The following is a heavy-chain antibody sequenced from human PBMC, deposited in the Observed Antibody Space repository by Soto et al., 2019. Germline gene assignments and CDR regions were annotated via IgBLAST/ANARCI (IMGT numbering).Heavy chain of an antibody. CDR2: ISGSGGST. J-gene: IGHJ4*02. CDR1: GFTSSSYA. CDR3: AKGGYYYDSSGYY. Sequence: PGGSLRLSCAASGFTSSSYAMRWVRQAPGKGLEWVSTISGSGGSTYYADSVKGRFTISRDNSKNTLYPQMNSLRAEDTAVYYCAKGGYYYDSSGYYWGQGTLVTVSS. V-gene: IGHV3-23*01. D-gene: IGHD3-22*01.